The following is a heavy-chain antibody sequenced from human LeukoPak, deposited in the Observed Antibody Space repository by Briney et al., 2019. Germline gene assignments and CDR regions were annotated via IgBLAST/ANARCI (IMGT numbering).Heavy chain of an antibody. Sequence: PSETLSLTCTVSGGSISSYSWSWIRQPPGKGLDWIGYIYYSGSTNYNPSLKSRVTISVDTSKNQFSLKLSSVTAADTAVYYCARHIPMTNAFDFWGQGTMVIVSS. J-gene: IGHJ3*01. V-gene: IGHV4-59*08. CDR1: GGSISSYS. CDR2: IYYSGST. CDR3: ARHIPMTNAFDF. D-gene: IGHD3-22*01.